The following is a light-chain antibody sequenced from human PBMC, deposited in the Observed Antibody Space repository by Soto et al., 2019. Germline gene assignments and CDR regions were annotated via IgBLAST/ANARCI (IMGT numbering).Light chain of an antibody. Sequence: QSALTQPASVSGSPGQSITISCTGTSSDVGSYNYVSWYQQHPGKAPKLMIYEVSDRPSGISSRFSGSKSGNTASLTISGLQTEDGADHYCSSYTSSSTLFGTGTKVTVL. CDR2: EVS. J-gene: IGLJ1*01. CDR3: SSYTSSSTL. CDR1: SSDVGSYNY. V-gene: IGLV2-14*01.